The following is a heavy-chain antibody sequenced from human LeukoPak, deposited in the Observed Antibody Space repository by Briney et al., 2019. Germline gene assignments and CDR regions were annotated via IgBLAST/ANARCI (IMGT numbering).Heavy chain of an antibody. Sequence: GGSLRLSCAASGFTFNSYAMSWVHQAPGKGLEWVSAISGSGGSTYYADSVKGRFTISRDNSKNTLYLQMNSLRAEDTAVYYCAKCCYDSSGYYFGAFDIWGQGTMVTVSS. V-gene: IGHV3-23*01. CDR2: ISGSGGST. J-gene: IGHJ3*02. CDR3: AKCCYDSSGYYFGAFDI. CDR1: GFTFNSYA. D-gene: IGHD3-22*01.